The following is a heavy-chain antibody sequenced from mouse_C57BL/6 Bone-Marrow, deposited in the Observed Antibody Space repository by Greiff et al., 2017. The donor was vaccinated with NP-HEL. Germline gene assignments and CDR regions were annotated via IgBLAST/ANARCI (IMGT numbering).Heavy chain of an antibody. D-gene: IGHD1-1*01. CDR3: ARDYYGSPYYFDY. Sequence: QVHVKQSGAELVKPGASVKLSCKASGYTFTSYWMQWVKQRPGQGLEWIGEIDPSDSYTNYNQKFKGKATLTVDTSSSTAYMQLSSLTSEDSAVYYCARDYYGSPYYFDYWGQGTTLTVSS. CDR1: GYTFTSYW. V-gene: IGHV1-50*01. J-gene: IGHJ2*01. CDR2: IDPSDSYT.